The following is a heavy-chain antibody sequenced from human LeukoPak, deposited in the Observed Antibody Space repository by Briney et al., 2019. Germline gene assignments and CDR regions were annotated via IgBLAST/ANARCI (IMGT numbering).Heavy chain of an antibody. D-gene: IGHD3-10*01. Sequence: GGSLRLSCAASGFTFSSYSMNWVRQAPGKGLEWVSSISSSSSYIYYADSVKGRFTISRDNAKSSLYLQMNSLRAEDTAVYYCARAMQHYYGSGITNTFDYWGQGTLVTVSS. CDR3: ARAMQHYYGSGITNTFDY. V-gene: IGHV3-21*01. J-gene: IGHJ4*02. CDR2: ISSSSSYI. CDR1: GFTFSSYS.